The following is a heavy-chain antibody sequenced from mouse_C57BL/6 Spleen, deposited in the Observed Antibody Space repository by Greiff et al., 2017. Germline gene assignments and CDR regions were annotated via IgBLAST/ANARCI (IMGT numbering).Heavy chain of an antibody. V-gene: IGHV1-64*01. D-gene: IGHD1-1*01. Sequence: QVQLQQPGAELVKPGASVKLSCKASGYTFTSYWMHWVKQRPGQGLGWIGMIHPNSGSTNYNEKFKSKATLTVDKSSSTAYMQLSSLTSEDSAVYYCARSGDYYGSSFAMDYWGQGTSVTVSS. J-gene: IGHJ4*01. CDR3: ARSGDYYGSSFAMDY. CDR2: IHPNSGST. CDR1: GYTFTSYW.